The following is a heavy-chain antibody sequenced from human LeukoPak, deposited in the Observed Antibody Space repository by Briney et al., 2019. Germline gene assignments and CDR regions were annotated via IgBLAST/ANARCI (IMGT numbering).Heavy chain of an antibody. CDR3: AREWDRVFDY. Sequence: PGGSLRLSCAASGFTFSSYSMNWVRQAPGKGLEWVSFISGSSSYIYYVDSVKGRFTISRDNAKNSLYLQMNSLRAEDTAVYYCAREWDRVFDYWGQGVLVTVSS. CDR2: ISGSSSYI. V-gene: IGHV3-21*01. CDR1: GFTFSSYS. D-gene: IGHD1-26*01. J-gene: IGHJ4*02.